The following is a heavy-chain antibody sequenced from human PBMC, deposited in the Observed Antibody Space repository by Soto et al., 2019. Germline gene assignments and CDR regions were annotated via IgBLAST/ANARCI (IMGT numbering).Heavy chain of an antibody. J-gene: IGHJ3*02. CDR3: ARDPGTTGVPDAFDI. CDR1: GDSFTSYY. Sequence: GASVKPSCKACGDSFTSYYMHWVRHAPKQGLEWMGIINPSGGSTSYAQKFQGRVTMTRDTSTSTVYMELSSLRSEDTAVYYCARDPGTTGVPDAFDIWGQGTMVTVSS. V-gene: IGHV1-46*01. D-gene: IGHD4-4*01. CDR2: INPSGGST.